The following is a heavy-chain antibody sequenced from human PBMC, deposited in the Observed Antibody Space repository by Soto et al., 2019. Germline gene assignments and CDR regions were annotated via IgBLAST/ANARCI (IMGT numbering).Heavy chain of an antibody. D-gene: IGHD5-12*01. V-gene: IGHV4-30-4*01. CDR3: ARGSRGPRWFDP. CDR1: CGSITSYNHY. Sequence: SETLPLTCTFSCGSITSYNHYWTWIRQAPGKGLECIGYIDYFGTTNYSPSLQGRVTISVDKSKNQFSLNLTSVTAADTAVYYCARGSRGPRWFDPWGQGALVTVS. CDR2: IDYFGTT. J-gene: IGHJ5*02.